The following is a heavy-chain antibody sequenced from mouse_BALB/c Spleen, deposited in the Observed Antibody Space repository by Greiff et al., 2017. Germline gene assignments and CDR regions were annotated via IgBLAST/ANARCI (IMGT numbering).Heavy chain of an antibody. D-gene: IGHD1-2*01. Sequence: VQLQQSGPELVKPGASVRISCKASGYTFTSYYIHWVKQRPGQGLEWIGWIYPGNVNTKYNEKFKGKATLTADKSSSTAYMQLSSLTSEDSAVYVCARGVTTATGGYYAMDYWGQGTSVTVSS. J-gene: IGHJ4*01. CDR2: IYPGNVNT. V-gene: IGHV1S56*01. CDR1: GYTFTSYY. CDR3: ARGVTTATGGYYAMDY.